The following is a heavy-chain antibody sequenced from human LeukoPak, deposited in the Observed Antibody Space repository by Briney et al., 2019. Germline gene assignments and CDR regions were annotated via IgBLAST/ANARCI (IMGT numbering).Heavy chain of an antibody. V-gene: IGHV3-21*01. CDR1: GFIFNTYS. J-gene: IGHJ4*02. D-gene: IGHD3-10*01. CDR3: ARVPYYYCSGSYYDY. Sequence: PGGSLRLSCAASGFIFNTYSVNWVRQAPGKGLEWVSSISSSSSYIYYADSVKGRFTISRDNAKNSLYLQMTSLRAEDTVVYYCARVPYYYCSGSYYDYWGQGTLVTVSS. CDR2: ISSSSSYI.